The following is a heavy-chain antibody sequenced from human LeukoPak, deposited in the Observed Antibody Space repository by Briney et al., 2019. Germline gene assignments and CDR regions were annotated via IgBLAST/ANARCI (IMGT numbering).Heavy chain of an antibody. J-gene: IGHJ6*03. V-gene: IGHV3-7*01. CDR1: GFTFSSYW. D-gene: IGHD5-24*01. Sequence: GGSLRLSCAASGFTFSSYWMSWVRQAPGKGLEWVANIKQDGSEKYYVDSVKGRFTISRDNAKNSLYLQMNSLRAEDTAVYYCARGKDGYKIYYYYYMDVWGKGTTVTVSS. CDR2: IKQDGSEK. CDR3: ARGKDGYKIYYYYYMDV.